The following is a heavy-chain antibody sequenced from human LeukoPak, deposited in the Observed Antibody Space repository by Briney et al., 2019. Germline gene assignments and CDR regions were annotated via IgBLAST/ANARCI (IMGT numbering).Heavy chain of an antibody. V-gene: IGHV1-18*01. J-gene: IGHJ4*02. CDR2: ISAYNGNT. Sequence: ASVKVSCKASGYTFTSYGISWVRQAPGQGLEWMGWISAYNGNTNYAQKLQGRVTMTTDTSTSTAYMELRSLRSDDTAVYYCARARATVTMFDYFDYWGQGTLVTVSS. D-gene: IGHD4-17*01. CDR1: GYTFTSYG. CDR3: ARARATVTMFDYFDY.